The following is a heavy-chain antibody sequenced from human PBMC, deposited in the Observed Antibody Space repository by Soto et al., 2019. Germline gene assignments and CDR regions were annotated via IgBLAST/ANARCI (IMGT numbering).Heavy chain of an antibody. D-gene: IGHD2-2*01. CDR3: AKLFRTVVPAESNY. J-gene: IGHJ4*02. V-gene: IGHV3-23*01. CDR1: GFTFSSYA. CDR2: ISGSGGST. Sequence: GGSLRLSCAASGFTFSSYAMSWVRQAPGKGLEWVSAISGSGGSTYYADSVKGRFTISRDNSKSTLYLQMNSLRAGDTAVYYCAKLFRTVVPAESNYWGQGTLVTVSS.